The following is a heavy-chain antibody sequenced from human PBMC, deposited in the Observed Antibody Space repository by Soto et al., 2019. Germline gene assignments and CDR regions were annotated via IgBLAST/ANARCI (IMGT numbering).Heavy chain of an antibody. V-gene: IGHV4-31*03. CDR2: IFNSGIA. CDR1: GAVTFSGSYY. D-gene: IGHD5-12*01. Sequence: SETLSLTCSVSGAVTFSGSYYGIWIRQRPGKGLECLGYIFNSGIAYYNPSLRSRVTISIDTSKDEFSLTLSSVTAADTAVYFCARGYSGYDYNFDYWGQGISVTFSS. CDR3: ARGYSGYDYNFDY. J-gene: IGHJ4*02.